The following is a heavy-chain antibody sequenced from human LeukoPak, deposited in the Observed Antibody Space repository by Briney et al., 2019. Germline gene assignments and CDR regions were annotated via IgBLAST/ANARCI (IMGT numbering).Heavy chain of an antibody. J-gene: IGHJ6*03. V-gene: IGHV3-11*04. Sequence: PGGSLRLSCAASGFTFSDYYMSWIRQAPGKGLEWVSYISSSGSTIYYADSVKGRFTISRDNAKNSLYLQMNSLRAEDTAVYYCARVWQGTAEVAPNYYYYYYMDVWGKGTTVTVSS. D-gene: IGHD1-1*01. CDR2: ISSSGSTI. CDR3: ARVWQGTAEVAPNYYYYYYMDV. CDR1: GFTFSDYY.